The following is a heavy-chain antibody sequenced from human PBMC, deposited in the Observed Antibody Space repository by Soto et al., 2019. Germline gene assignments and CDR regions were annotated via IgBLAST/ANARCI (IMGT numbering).Heavy chain of an antibody. CDR2: ISYDGSNK. V-gene: IGHV3-30*18. CDR1: GFTFISYG. D-gene: IGHD6-19*01. J-gene: IGHJ4*02. Sequence: QVQLVESGGGVVQPGRSLRLSCAASGFTFISYGMHWVRQAPDKGLEWVALISYDGSNKYYTDSVKGRFTISRDNSKNTLYLQMNSLRAEDTAVYYCAKTGSGWYFDYWGQGTLVTVSS. CDR3: AKTGSGWYFDY.